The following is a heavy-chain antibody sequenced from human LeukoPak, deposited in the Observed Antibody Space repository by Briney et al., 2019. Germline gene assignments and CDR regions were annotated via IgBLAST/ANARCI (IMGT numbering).Heavy chain of an antibody. V-gene: IGHV1-18*01. D-gene: IGHD3-10*01. CDR2: ISAYNGNT. J-gene: IGHJ4*02. CDR3: ARDIRWFGEVHYFDY. Sequence: GASVKVSCKASGYTFTSYGISWVRQAPGQGLEWMGWISAYNGNTNYAQKLQGRVTMTTDTSTSTAYMELRSLRSDDTAVYYCARDIRWFGEVHYFDYWGQGTLVTVSS. CDR1: GYTFTSYG.